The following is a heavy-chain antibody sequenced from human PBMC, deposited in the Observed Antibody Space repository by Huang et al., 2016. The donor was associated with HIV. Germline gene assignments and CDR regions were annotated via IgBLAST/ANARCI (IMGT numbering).Heavy chain of an antibody. D-gene: IGHD6-6*01. J-gene: IGHJ5*02. CDR1: GGSMSSYY. CDR3: ASASIAARRWFDP. V-gene: IGHV4-59*01. Sequence: QVQLQESGPGLVKPSETLSLTCTVSGGSMSSYYWSWIRQPPGKGLEWIGYIYFSGSTNYNPAPKSRDTISVDTSKTQFALRLSSVTAADTAVYYCASASIAARRWFDPWGQGSLVTVSS. CDR2: IYFSGST.